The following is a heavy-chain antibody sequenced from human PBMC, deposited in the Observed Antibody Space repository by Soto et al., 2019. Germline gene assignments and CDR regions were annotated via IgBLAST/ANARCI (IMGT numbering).Heavy chain of an antibody. D-gene: IGHD3-10*01. CDR3: ANADYYGSGSNYYYYYGMDV. CDR2: INWNGGST. V-gene: IGHV3-20*04. Sequence: PGGSLRLSCAASGFTFDDYGMSWVRQAPGKGLEWVFGINWNGGSTGYADSVKGRFTISRDNSKNTLYLQMNSLRAEDTAVYYCANADYYGSGSNYYYYYGMDVWGQGTTVTVPS. CDR1: GFTFDDYG. J-gene: IGHJ6*02.